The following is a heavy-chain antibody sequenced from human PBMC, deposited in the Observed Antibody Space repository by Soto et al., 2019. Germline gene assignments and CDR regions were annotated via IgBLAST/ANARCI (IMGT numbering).Heavy chain of an antibody. CDR3: ARRRNDYFDY. CDR1: GGSISSYY. CDR2: VYYSGSI. V-gene: IGHV4-59*01. J-gene: IGHJ4*02. Sequence: SETLSLTCTVSGGSISSYYWSWIRQPPGKGLEWIGYVYYSGSINYNPSLKSRVTISVDTSKNQFSLKLISVTAADTAVYYCARRRNDYFDYWGQGTLVTVSS.